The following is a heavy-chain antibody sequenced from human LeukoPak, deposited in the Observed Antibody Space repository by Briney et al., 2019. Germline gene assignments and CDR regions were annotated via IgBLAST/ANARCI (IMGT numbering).Heavy chain of an antibody. J-gene: IGHJ5*02. Sequence: GGSLRLSCAASEFTFSSYSMSWVRQAPGKGLEWVSYISSTATSIYYADFVKGRFTVSRDNAKNSLYLQMNSLRAEDTAVYYCARDVTYHGGDWFGPWGQGTLVTVSS. CDR3: ARDVTYHGGDWFGP. CDR1: EFTFSSYS. CDR2: ISSTATSI. D-gene: IGHD4-23*01. V-gene: IGHV3-48*04.